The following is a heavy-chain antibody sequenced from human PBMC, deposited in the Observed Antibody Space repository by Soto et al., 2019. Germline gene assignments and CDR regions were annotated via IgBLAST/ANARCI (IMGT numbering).Heavy chain of an antibody. CDR3: AKGVPAATRYFQH. CDR2: INSDGSST. D-gene: IGHD2-2*01. V-gene: IGHV3-74*01. Sequence: VQLVESGGGLVQPGGSLRLSCAASGFSFSSYWMHWVRHAPGKGLVWVSRINSDGSSTTYADSVKGRCTISRDKAKNTVYMQLNSLTPGDTAVYYCAKGVPAATRYFQHWGQGTLVTVSS. CDR1: GFSFSSYW. J-gene: IGHJ1*01.